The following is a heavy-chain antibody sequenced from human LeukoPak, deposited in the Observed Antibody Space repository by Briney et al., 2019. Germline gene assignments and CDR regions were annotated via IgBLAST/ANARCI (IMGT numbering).Heavy chain of an antibody. CDR1: GGTFSSYA. D-gene: IGHD3-10*01. Sequence: SVKVSCKASGGTFSSYAISWVRQAPGQGLEWMGGIIPIFGTASYAQKFQGRVTITADESTSTAYMELSSLRSEDTAVYYCARAYGSGSVNWFDPWGQGTLVTVSS. V-gene: IGHV1-69*13. CDR3: ARAYGSGSVNWFDP. J-gene: IGHJ5*02. CDR2: IIPIFGTA.